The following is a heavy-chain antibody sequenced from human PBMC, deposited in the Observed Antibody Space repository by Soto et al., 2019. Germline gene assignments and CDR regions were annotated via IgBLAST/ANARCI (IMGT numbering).Heavy chain of an antibody. V-gene: IGHV3-33*01. CDR3: ARAALGYSSSSGDYGMDV. J-gene: IGHJ6*02. CDR1: GFTFSSYG. CDR2: IWYDGSNK. Sequence: PGGSLRLSCAASGFTFSSYGMHWVRQAPGKGLEWVAVIWYDGSNKYYADSVKGRFTISRDNSKNTLYLQMNSLRAEDTAVHYCARAALGYSSSSGDYGMDVWGQGTTVTVSS. D-gene: IGHD6-6*01.